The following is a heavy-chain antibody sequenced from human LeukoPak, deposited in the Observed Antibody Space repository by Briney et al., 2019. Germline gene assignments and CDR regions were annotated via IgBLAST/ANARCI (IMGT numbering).Heavy chain of an antibody. Sequence: GGSLRLSCAASGFTFSHYWMHWVRQAPGKGLVWVSRISSEGSDTTYADSVKGRFTISRDNAKNTVYLQMNSLSAEDTGVYYCARAREAQWLVDYWGQGTLITVSS. CDR1: GFTFSHYW. D-gene: IGHD6-19*01. CDR3: ARAREAQWLVDY. J-gene: IGHJ4*02. CDR2: ISSEGSDT. V-gene: IGHV3-74*01.